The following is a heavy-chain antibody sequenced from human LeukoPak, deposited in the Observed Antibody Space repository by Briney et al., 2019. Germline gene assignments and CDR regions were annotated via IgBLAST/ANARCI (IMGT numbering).Heavy chain of an antibody. CDR2: ISYDGSNK. CDR3: AKDIEEWLVKGGGCFDY. J-gene: IGHJ4*02. Sequence: PGRSLRLSCAASGXIFSNSAMHWVRQAPGKGLECVAVISYDGSNKYYADSVKGRFTISRDNSKNTLYLQMNSLRAEDTAVYYCAKDIEEWLVKGGGCFDYWGQGTLVTVSS. CDR1: GXIFSNSA. D-gene: IGHD6-19*01. V-gene: IGHV3-30*18.